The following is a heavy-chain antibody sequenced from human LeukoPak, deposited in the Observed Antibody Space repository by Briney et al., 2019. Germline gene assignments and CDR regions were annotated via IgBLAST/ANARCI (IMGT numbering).Heavy chain of an antibody. Sequence: GGSLRLSCAASGFTFSSYAMSWVRQAPGEGLEWVSAIRGSGGSTYYADSVKGRFTISRDNSKNTLYLKMNSLRAEDTAVYYCAKDNVWGSAYYFDYWGQGTLVTVSS. D-gene: IGHD3-16*01. J-gene: IGHJ4*02. CDR1: GFTFSSYA. CDR3: AKDNVWGSAYYFDY. CDR2: IRGSGGST. V-gene: IGHV3-23*01.